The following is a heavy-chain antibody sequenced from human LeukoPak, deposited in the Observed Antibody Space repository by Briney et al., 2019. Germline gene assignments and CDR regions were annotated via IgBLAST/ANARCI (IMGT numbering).Heavy chain of an antibody. CDR2: INPKSGGT. CDR3: AREINTIFGVGFAGAYDY. J-gene: IGHJ4*02. Sequence: ASLKVSCQASGYTFPGQYIHWVRQAPAQAREWMGWINPKSGGTEYAQKFEGRVTKTRDTSITTVYMELSRLTSDDTAVYYCAREINTIFGVGFAGAYDYWGQGTLVTVSS. D-gene: IGHD3-3*01. CDR1: GYTFPGQY. V-gene: IGHV1-2*02.